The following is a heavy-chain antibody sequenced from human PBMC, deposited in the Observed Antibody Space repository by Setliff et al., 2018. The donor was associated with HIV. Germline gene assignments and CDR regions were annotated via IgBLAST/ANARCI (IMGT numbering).Heavy chain of an antibody. Sequence: PSETLSLTCTVSGYSISSGYYWGWIRQPPGKGLEWIGYYYNGGTSYNPSLQSRVTISVDTPKNQFSLHLNSVTAADTAVYYCARKEKGGAFDIWGLGTLVTVSS. CDR2: YYNGGT. CDR1: GYSISSGYY. V-gene: IGHV4-38-2*02. J-gene: IGHJ3*02. CDR3: ARKEKGGAFDI.